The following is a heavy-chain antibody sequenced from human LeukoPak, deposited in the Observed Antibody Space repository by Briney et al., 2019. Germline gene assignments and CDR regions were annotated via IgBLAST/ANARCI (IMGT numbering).Heavy chain of an antibody. CDR1: GYTFTSYD. Sequence: ASVKVSCKASGYTFTSYDINWVRQATGQGLEWMGWMNPNSGNTGYAQKFQGRVTMIRNTSISTAYMELSSLRSEDTAVYYCARGTGTLAQNYYYYYMDVWGKGTTVTVSS. D-gene: IGHD1-7*01. J-gene: IGHJ6*03. CDR3: ARGTGTLAQNYYYYYMDV. CDR2: MNPNSGNT. V-gene: IGHV1-8*01.